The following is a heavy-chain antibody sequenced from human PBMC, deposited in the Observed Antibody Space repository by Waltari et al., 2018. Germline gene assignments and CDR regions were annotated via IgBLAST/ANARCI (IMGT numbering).Heavy chain of an antibody. Sequence: QVQLVQSGAEVKKPGASVKVSCKASGYTFTGYYMHWVRQAPGQGLEWMGWFNPNIGGTNYAQKFQGRVTMTRDTSISTAYMELSRLRSDDTAVYYCARRSRAAAGTLDYWGQGTLVTVSS. CDR1: GYTFTGYY. CDR3: ARRSRAAAGTLDY. D-gene: IGHD6-13*01. V-gene: IGHV1-2*02. CDR2: FNPNIGGT. J-gene: IGHJ4*02.